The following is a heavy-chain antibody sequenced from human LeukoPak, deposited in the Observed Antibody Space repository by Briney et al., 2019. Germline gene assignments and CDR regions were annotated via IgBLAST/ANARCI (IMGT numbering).Heavy chain of an antibody. J-gene: IGHJ4*02. Sequence: GGSLRLSCAASGFTFSNYAMSWVRQAPGKGLEWVSGISGSGAYSYYADSVKGRFTISRDNAKNSLYLQMNSLRAEDTAVYYCARAPHYFPDYWGQGTLVTVSS. D-gene: IGHD2-21*01. V-gene: IGHV3-21*01. CDR3: ARAPHYFPDY. CDR1: GFTFSNYA. CDR2: ISGSGAYS.